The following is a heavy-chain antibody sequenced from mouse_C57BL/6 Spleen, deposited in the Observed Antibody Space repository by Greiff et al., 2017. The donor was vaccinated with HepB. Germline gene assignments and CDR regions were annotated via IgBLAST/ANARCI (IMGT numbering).Heavy chain of an antibody. CDR2: ISNGGGST. D-gene: IGHD1-1*01. CDR3: ARGSSFYAMDY. V-gene: IGHV5-12*01. Sequence: VQLQESGGGLVQPGGSLKLSCAASGFTFSDYYMYWVRQTPEKRLEWVAYISNGGGSTYYPDTVKGRFTISRDNAKNTLYLQMSRLKSEDTAMYYCARGSSFYAMDYWGQGTSVTVSS. CDR1: GFTFSDYY. J-gene: IGHJ4*01.